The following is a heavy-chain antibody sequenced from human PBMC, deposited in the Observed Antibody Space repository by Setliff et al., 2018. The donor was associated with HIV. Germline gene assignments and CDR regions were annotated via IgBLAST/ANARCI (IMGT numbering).Heavy chain of an antibody. D-gene: IGHD6-19*01. CDR3: AGGVVALAGKYYYYYMDV. CDR2: IYTSGRT. V-gene: IGHV4-61*09. Sequence: SETLSLTCTVSGGSISSGIYYWSWIRQPAGKGLEWIGHIYTSGRTNYNPSLKSRVTLPVDTSKNQFSLRLSSVTAADTAVYYCAGGVVALAGKYYYYYMDVWGKGTTVTVSS. CDR1: GGSISSGIYY. J-gene: IGHJ6*03.